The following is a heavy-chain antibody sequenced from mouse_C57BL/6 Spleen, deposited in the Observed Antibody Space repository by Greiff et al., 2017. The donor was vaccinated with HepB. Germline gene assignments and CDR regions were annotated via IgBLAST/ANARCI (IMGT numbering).Heavy chain of an antibody. CDR1: GFTFSDFY. CDR2: SRNKANDYTT. J-gene: IGHJ4*01. D-gene: IGHD2-4*01. V-gene: IGHV7-1*01. CDR3: ARDARLHYAMDY. Sequence: DVMLVESGGGLVQSGRSLRLSCATSGFTFSDFYMEWVRQAPGKGLEWIAASRNKANDYTTEYSASVKGRFIVSRDTSQSILYLQMNALRAEDTAIYYCARDARLHYAMDYWGQGTSVTVSS.